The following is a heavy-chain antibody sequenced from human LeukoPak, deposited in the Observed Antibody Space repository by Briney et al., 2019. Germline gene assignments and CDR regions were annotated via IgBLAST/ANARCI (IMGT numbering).Heavy chain of an antibody. CDR1: GFTFTSYS. Sequence: GGSLRLSCAASGFTFTSYSMNWVRQAPGKGLEWVSSISSSSSYIYYADSVKGRFTISRDNAKNSLYLQMNSLRAEDTAVYYCARSGVLRYFGSFGYWGRGTLVTVSS. V-gene: IGHV3-21*01. J-gene: IGHJ4*02. CDR2: ISSSSSYI. D-gene: IGHD3-9*01. CDR3: ARSGVLRYFGSFGY.